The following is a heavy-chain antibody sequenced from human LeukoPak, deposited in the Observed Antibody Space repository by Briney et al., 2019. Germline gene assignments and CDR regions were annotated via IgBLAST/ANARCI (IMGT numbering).Heavy chain of an antibody. D-gene: IGHD3-10*01. CDR3: AKEASGYGYYFDY. CDR2: ISDSGGTT. Sequence: GSLRLSCVVSGITFSSFAMSWVRQTPGKGPEWVSVISDSGGTTFYADSVKGRFTISRDNSKNTLYLQMNSLRAEDTAVYYCAKEASGYGYYFDYWGQGTLVTVSS. J-gene: IGHJ4*02. CDR1: GITFSSFA. V-gene: IGHV3-23*01.